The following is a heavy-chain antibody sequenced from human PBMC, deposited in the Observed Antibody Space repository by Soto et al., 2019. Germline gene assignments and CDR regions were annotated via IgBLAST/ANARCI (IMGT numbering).Heavy chain of an antibody. Sequence: GASVKVSCKVSGYTLTGRSMHWVRQAPGQGLEWMGGIIPIFGTANYAQKFQGRVTITADESTSTAYMELSSLRSEDTAVYYCANSRGGPYYFDYWGQGTLVTVSS. CDR1: GYTLTGRS. V-gene: IGHV1-69*13. CDR2: IIPIFGTA. CDR3: ANSRGGPYYFDY. J-gene: IGHJ4*02. D-gene: IGHD3-16*01.